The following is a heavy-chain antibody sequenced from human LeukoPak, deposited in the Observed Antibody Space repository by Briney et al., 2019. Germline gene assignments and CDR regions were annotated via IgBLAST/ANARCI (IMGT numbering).Heavy chain of an antibody. V-gene: IGHV4-38-2*02. CDR2: IYHSGST. CDR1: GYSISSGYY. D-gene: IGHD3-22*01. J-gene: IGHJ3*02. CDR3: ARVTLTMIVLDAFDI. Sequence: PSETLSLTCTVSGYSISSGYYWGWIRQPPGKGLGWIGSIYHSGSTYYNPSLKSRVTISVDTSKNQFSLKLSSVTAADTVVYYCARVTLTMIVLDAFDIWGQGTMVTVSS.